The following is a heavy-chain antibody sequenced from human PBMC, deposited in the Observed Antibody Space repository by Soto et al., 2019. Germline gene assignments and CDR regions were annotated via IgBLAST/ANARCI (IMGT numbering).Heavy chain of an antibody. CDR3: ARREVLGDNDILTGRWFDP. CDR2: IIPIFGTA. V-gene: IGHV1-69*12. Sequence: QVQLVQSGAEVKKPGSSVKVSCKASGGTFSSYAISWVRQAPGQGLEWMGGIIPIFGTANYAQKFQGRVTITAEESTSTAYMELSSLRSEDTAVYYCARREVLGDNDILTGRWFDPWGQGTLVTVSS. D-gene: IGHD3-9*01. J-gene: IGHJ5*02. CDR1: GGTFSSYA.